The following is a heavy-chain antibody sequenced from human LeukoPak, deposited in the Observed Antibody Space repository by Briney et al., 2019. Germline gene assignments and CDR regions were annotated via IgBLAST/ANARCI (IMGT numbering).Heavy chain of an antibody. J-gene: IGHJ4*02. CDR1: GDSISSGADY. CDR3: ARGLTGIDY. D-gene: IGHD3-9*01. Sequence: SETLSLTCTVSGDSISSGADYWNWIRQPPGQGLEWIGYIYYSGTTYYNPSLKSRVTISVDTSKNQFSLKLSSVTAADAAVYYCARGLTGIDYWGQGTLVTVSS. V-gene: IGHV4-30-4*01. CDR2: IYYSGTT.